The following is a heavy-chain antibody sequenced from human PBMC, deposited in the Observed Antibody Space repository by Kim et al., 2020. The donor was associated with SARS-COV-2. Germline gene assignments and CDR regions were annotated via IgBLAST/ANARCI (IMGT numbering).Heavy chain of an antibody. CDR2: IIPIFGTA. D-gene: IGHD1-26*01. CDR1: GGTFSSYA. CDR3: ARDSVGALNPFDY. Sequence: SVKVSCKASGGTFSSYAISWVRQAPGQGLEWMGGIIPIFGTANYAQKFQGRVTITADESTSTAYMELSSLRSEDTAVYYCARDSVGALNPFDYWGQGTLVTVSS. V-gene: IGHV1-69*13. J-gene: IGHJ4*02.